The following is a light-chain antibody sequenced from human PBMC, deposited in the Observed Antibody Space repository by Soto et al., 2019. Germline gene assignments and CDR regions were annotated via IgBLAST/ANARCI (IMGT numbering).Light chain of an antibody. V-gene: IGKV3-20*01. CDR2: DAS. CDR1: QSFGSSY. J-gene: IGKJ2*01. CDR3: QYYGSSSS. Sequence: EIVLTQSPGTLSLSPGERVTLSCRASQSFGSSYLACYQQKPGQAPRLLIYDASSRSSGIPDRFSGSGSGTDFTLTISRLEPEAFAVYYCQYYGSSSSFGQGTKLEIK.